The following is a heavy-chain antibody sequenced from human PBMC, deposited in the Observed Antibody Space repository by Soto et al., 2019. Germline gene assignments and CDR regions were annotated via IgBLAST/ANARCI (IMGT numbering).Heavy chain of an antibody. CDR2: ISKDGSNK. V-gene: IGHV3-30*18. CDR3: AKPPGFALRLGVISLWGFDY. J-gene: IGHJ4*02. Sequence: QVQLVESGGGVVQPGRSLRLSCAASGFTFSSYGMHWVRQAPGKGLEWVAVISKDGSNKYYADSVKGRFTISRDNSKNTLYLQMNSLRAEDTAVYYCAKPPGFALRLGVISLWGFDYWGQGTLVTVSS. D-gene: IGHD3-16*02. CDR1: GFTFSSYG.